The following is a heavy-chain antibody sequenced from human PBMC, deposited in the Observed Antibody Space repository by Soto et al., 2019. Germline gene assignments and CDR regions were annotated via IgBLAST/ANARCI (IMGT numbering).Heavy chain of an antibody. CDR3: EKRGEDTFGLSY. J-gene: IGHJ4*02. CDR2: INTDGSST. V-gene: IGHV3-74*01. CDR1: GFTFSSFW. D-gene: IGHD3-10*01. Sequence: EVQLVESGGGLVQPGGSLRLSCAVSGFTFSSFWMHWVRQAPGEGLVWVSRINTDGSSTSYADSVKGRFTISRDNAKKHLYQKMNILRVEDTVMYYCEKRGEDTFGLSYWAQGPLVTVPS.